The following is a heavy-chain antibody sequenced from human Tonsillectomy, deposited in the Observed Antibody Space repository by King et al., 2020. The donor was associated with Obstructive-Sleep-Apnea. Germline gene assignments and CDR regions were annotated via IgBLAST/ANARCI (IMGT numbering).Heavy chain of an antibody. CDR2: IYYTGNT. V-gene: IGHV4-31*03. CDR3: ARAPSNGVLSV. D-gene: IGHD3-3*01. J-gene: IGHJ6*02. CDR1: CGSISSGGYY. Sequence: VQLQESGPGLVKPSQTLSLTCTVSCGSISSGGYYWSWIRQHPGKGLEWIGYIYYTGNTYYNPSLKSRVTISVDTAKNQFSLKLSSVTAADTAVYYCARAPSNGVLSVWGQGTTVTVSS.